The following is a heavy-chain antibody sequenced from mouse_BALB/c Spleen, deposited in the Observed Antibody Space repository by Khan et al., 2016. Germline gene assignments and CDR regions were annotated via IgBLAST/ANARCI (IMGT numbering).Heavy chain of an antibody. CDR1: GYTFTNYW. Sequence: VKLLESGADLARPGASVKLSCKASGYTFTNYWMQWVKQRPGQGLEWIGAIYPGDGDTRYTQKFKGKDTLTADKSSTTDYMQLSSLASEDSAVYYCARSKIRGYFAYWGQGTTLTVSS. V-gene: IGHV1-87*01. CDR3: ARSKIRGYFAY. CDR2: IYPGDGDT. D-gene: IGHD2-4*01. J-gene: IGHJ2*01.